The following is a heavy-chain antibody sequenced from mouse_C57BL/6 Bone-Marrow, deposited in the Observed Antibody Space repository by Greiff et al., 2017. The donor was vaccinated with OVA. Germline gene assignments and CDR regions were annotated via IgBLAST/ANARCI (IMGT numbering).Heavy chain of an antibody. J-gene: IGHJ4*01. CDR3: ASPYDGYYGAMDY. CDR1: GFTFSDYY. CDR2: ISNGGGST. Sequence: EVMLVESGGGLVQPGGSLKLSCAASGFTFSDYYMYWVRQTPEKRLEWVAYISNGGGSTYYPDTVKGRFTISRDNAKNTLYLQMSRLKSEDTAMYYCASPYDGYYGAMDYWGQGTSVTVSS. V-gene: IGHV5-12*01. D-gene: IGHD2-3*01.